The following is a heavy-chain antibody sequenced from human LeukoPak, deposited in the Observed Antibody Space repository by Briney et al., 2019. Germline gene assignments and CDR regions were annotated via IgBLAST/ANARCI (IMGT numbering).Heavy chain of an antibody. J-gene: IGHJ3*02. D-gene: IGHD3-9*01. CDR1: GGSISSYY. V-gene: IGHV4-59*01. Sequence: SETLSLTCTVSGGSISSYYWSWIRQPPGKGLEWIGYIYDSVTTKYNPSLRSRVTISVDTSKNQFSLNLSSVTAADTAVYYCARRLYDSFDIWGQGTMVTVSS. CDR3: ARRLYDSFDI. CDR2: IYDSVTT.